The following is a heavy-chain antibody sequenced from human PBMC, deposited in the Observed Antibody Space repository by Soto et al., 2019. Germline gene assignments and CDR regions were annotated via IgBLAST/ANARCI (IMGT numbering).Heavy chain of an antibody. CDR2: LSAYNGDT. CDR1: GYTFINYG. Sequence: QVQLVQSGAEVKKPGASVRVSCKTSGYTFINYGITWVRQAPGQGLEWMGWLSAYNGDTSSSEKVQDRFTMTTGTSTNTVYMDLRSLRSDDTAVYYCARWSAIVGGAEALDIWGQGTMVIVSS. V-gene: IGHV1-18*01. J-gene: IGHJ3*02. D-gene: IGHD1-26*01. CDR3: ARWSAIVGGAEALDI.